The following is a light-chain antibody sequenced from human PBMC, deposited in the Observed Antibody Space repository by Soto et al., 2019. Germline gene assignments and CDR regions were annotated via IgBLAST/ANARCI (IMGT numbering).Light chain of an antibody. CDR1: SSDVGAYNY. Sequence: QSVLTQPPSASGSPGQSVTISCTGSSSDVGAYNYVSWYQQHPGKAPKLMIYEVTKRPSGVPDRFSGSKSGNTASLTVSGLQADDEADYYCSSYTGGDTPVLFGGGTKVTVL. CDR3: SSYTGGDTPVL. J-gene: IGLJ2*01. V-gene: IGLV2-8*01. CDR2: EVT.